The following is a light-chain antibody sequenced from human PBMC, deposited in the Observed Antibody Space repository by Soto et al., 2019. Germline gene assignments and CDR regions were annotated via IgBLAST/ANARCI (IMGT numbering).Light chain of an antibody. J-gene: IGKJ1*01. Sequence: DIVMTQSPDSLAVSLVERATINCKSSQTVLANSNNMNYLAWYQQKPGQPPKLVIYWASTRESGVPERFSGSGSGTDFTLTISRLQPEDVAVYYCQQYFKSPWTFGQGTKVEIK. CDR2: WAS. V-gene: IGKV4-1*01. CDR1: QTVLANSNNMNY. CDR3: QQYFKSPWT.